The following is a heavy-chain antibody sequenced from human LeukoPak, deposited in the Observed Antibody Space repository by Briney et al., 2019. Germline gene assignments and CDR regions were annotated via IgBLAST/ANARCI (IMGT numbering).Heavy chain of an antibody. D-gene: IGHD3-10*01. V-gene: IGHV3-30-3*01. CDR1: GFTFSSYA. J-gene: IGHJ6*02. CDR3: AKGVGDYYYYGMDV. CDR2: ISYDGGNK. Sequence: GGSLRLSCAASGFTFSSYAMHWVRQAPDKGLEWVAVISYDGGNKYYADSVKGRFTISRDNSKNTLYLQMNSLRAEDTAVYYCAKGVGDYYYYGMDVWGQGTTVTVSS.